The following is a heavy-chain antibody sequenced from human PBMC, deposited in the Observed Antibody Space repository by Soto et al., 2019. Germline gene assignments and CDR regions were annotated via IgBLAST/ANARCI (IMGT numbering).Heavy chain of an antibody. CDR1: GFTFTSSA. D-gene: IGHD3-10*01. V-gene: IGHV1-58*01. CDR2: IVVGSGNT. Sequence: GASVKVSCKASGFTFTSSAVQWVRPARGQRLEWIGWIVVGSGNTNYAQKFQERVTITRDMSTSTAYMELSSLRSEDTAVYYCAADVYYGSGSLNWFDPWGQGTLVTVSS. J-gene: IGHJ5*02. CDR3: AADVYYGSGSLNWFDP.